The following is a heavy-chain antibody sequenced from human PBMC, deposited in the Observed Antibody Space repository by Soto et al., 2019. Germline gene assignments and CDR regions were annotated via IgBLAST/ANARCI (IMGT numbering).Heavy chain of an antibody. CDR2: ISAGNGNT. Sequence: ASVKVSCKASGYTFTTYAMTWVRQAPGQRLEWMGWISAGNGNTKYAQKFQGRVTITRDTSASTAYMELSSLRSEDTAVYYCARGLNGYLHYFDYWGQGTPVTVSS. D-gene: IGHD5-18*01. J-gene: IGHJ4*02. V-gene: IGHV1-3*01. CDR3: ARGLNGYLHYFDY. CDR1: GYTFTTYA.